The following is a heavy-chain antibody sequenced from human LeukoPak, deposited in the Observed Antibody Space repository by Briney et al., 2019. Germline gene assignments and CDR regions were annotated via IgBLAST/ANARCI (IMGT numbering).Heavy chain of an antibody. CDR2: IYYTGST. D-gene: IGHD1-1*01. CDR3: ARTGTTSPATWFDP. J-gene: IGHJ5*02. V-gene: IGHV4-59*01. Sequence: SETLSLTCTVSGGSISHYYWTWIRQPPGKGLEWVGYIYYTGSTKYNPSLKSRVTISVDTSKNQFSLKLSSVTAADTAVYYCARTGTTSPATWFDPWGQGTLVTVSS. CDR1: GGSISHYY.